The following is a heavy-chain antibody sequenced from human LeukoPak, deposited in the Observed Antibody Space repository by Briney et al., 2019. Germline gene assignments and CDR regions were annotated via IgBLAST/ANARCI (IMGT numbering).Heavy chain of an antibody. Sequence: GGSLRLSCAASGFTFSSYEMNWVRQAPGKGLEWLSAIGGNGVTTNYADSVKGRFTISRDNSKNTLYLQMSSLRAEDTAVYYCAKRPSDARAFYYYMDVWGKGTTVTISS. CDR2: IGGNGVTT. J-gene: IGHJ6*03. CDR3: AKRPSDARAFYYYMDV. V-gene: IGHV3-23*01. D-gene: IGHD2-2*01. CDR1: GFTFSSYE.